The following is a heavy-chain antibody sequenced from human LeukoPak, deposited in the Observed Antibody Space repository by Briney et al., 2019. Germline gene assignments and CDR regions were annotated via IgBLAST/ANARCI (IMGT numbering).Heavy chain of an antibody. Sequence: PSQTLSLTCTVSGGSISSDDYYWSWIRQPAGKGLEWIGRIYPSGNTNYNRSLRSRVTISIDTSKNQFPLKLSSVTAADTAVYYCARYFDYWGQGILVTVSP. J-gene: IGHJ4*02. CDR2: IYPSGNT. CDR3: ARYFDY. V-gene: IGHV4-61*02. CDR1: GGSISSDDYY.